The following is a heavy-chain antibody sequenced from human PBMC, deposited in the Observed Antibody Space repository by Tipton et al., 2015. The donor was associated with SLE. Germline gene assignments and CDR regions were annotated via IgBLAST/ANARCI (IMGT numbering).Heavy chain of an antibody. Sequence: TLSLTCSVSGGPIRYGGYYWNYIRQFPGKCLEWIGHISDRGTAYYNPSLRSRVTVSVDTSKNQFSLRLNSVTAVDTAVYYCARTFYGGGDAFDVWGQGTKVSVSS. D-gene: IGHD4-23*01. V-gene: IGHV4-31*03. CDR1: GGPIRYGGYY. CDR3: ARTFYGGGDAFDV. CDR2: ISDRGTA. J-gene: IGHJ3*01.